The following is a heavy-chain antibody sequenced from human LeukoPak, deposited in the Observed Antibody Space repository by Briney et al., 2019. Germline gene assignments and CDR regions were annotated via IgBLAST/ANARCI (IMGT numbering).Heavy chain of an antibody. D-gene: IGHD3-10*01. CDR2: TYYSGST. CDR1: GGSISSYY. V-gene: IGHV4-59*01. CDR3: ARDPYGSGSYPY. Sequence: SETLSLTCTVSGGSISSYYWSWIRQPPGKGLEWIGYTYYSGSTNYTPSLKSRVTISVDTSKNQSSRKLSSVTAADTAVYYCARDPYGSGSYPYWGQGTLVTVSS. J-gene: IGHJ4*02.